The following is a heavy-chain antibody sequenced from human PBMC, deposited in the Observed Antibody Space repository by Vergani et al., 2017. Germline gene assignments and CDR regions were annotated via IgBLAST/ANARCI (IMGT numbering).Heavy chain of an antibody. V-gene: IGHV4-30-2*01. CDR2: IFQSGSP. J-gene: IGHJ4*02. CDR1: GGSISSGAFS. Sequence: QLQLQESGSGLVKPSQTLSLNCAASGGSISSGAFSWGWIRQPPGRGLQWIGHIFQSGSPDYNASLKSRVNISLDKSKNHFSLSLSSVTAADTAIYSCARALSYAGSGSGIVYYFDNWGQGTLVAVSS. D-gene: IGHD3-10*01. CDR3: ARALSYAGSGSGIVYYFDN.